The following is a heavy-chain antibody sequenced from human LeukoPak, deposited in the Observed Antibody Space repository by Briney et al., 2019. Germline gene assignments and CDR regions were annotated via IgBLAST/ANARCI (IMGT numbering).Heavy chain of an antibody. J-gene: IGHJ4*02. CDR1: GFTVSSNY. CDR2: IYSGGST. CDR3: ARALDGSGSYSDY. V-gene: IGHV3-53*01. Sequence: GGSLRLSCAASGFTVSSNYMSWVRQAPGKGLEWVSVIYSGGSTYYADSVKGRFTISRDNSKNTLYLQMNSLRAEDTAVYYCARALDGSGSYSDYWGQGTLVTVSS. D-gene: IGHD3-10*01.